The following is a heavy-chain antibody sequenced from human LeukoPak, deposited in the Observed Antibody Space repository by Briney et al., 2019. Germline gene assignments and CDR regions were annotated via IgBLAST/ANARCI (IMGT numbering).Heavy chain of an antibody. J-gene: IGHJ1*01. CDR1: GYIFSDYY. V-gene: IGHV1-2*02. CDR3: ARRGRSSSEYFQR. CDR2: INPKSGDT. Sequence: GASVKVSCKASGYIFSDYYIHWVRQAPGQGLEWMGWINPKSGDTNYAQKFQGRVTMTRDTSITTSYMELSRLRSEDTAVYCCARRGRSSSEYFQRWGQGTLVTVSS. D-gene: IGHD6-6*01.